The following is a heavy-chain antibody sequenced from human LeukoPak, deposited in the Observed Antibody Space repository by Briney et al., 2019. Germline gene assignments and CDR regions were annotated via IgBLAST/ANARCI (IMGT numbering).Heavy chain of an antibody. CDR2: INPNNGGT. Sequence: ASVKVSCKASGYTFTGYYMYWVRQAPGQGLEWMGWINPNNGGTNYAQKFQGRITMTRDTSISTAYMELSSLTSDDTAVYYCARGRLMTTVTPPVCWGQGTLVTVSP. D-gene: IGHD4-17*01. J-gene: IGHJ4*02. V-gene: IGHV1-2*02. CDR1: GYTFTGYY. CDR3: ARGRLMTTVTPPVC.